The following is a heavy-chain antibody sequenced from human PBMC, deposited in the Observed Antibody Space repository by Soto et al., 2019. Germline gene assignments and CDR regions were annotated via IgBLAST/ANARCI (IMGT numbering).Heavy chain of an antibody. Sequence: SQTLSLTCAISGDSVSSNSAAWNWIRQSPSRGLEWLGRTYYRSKWYNDYAVSVKSRITINPDTSKNQFSLQLNSVTPEDTAVYYCARDPTIFGAEAYYYYGMDVWDQGTTVTVSS. V-gene: IGHV6-1*01. CDR3: ARDPTIFGAEAYYYYGMDV. J-gene: IGHJ6*02. CDR1: GDSVSSNSAA. D-gene: IGHD3-3*01. CDR2: TYYRSKWYN.